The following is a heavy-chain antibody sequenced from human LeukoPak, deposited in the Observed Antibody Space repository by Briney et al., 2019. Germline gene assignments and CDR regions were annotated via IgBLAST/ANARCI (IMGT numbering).Heavy chain of an antibody. CDR2: IKSKTDGGTT. V-gene: IGHV3-15*01. Sequence: PGGSLRLSCAASGFTFSNAWMSWVRQAPGKGLEWVGRIKSKTDGGTTDYAAPLKGRFTISRDDSKITLYLQMNSLKTEDTGVQYCTTYPNSMTTVPTGYAFDIWGQGTMVTVSS. D-gene: IGHD4-17*01. J-gene: IGHJ3*02. CDR3: TTYPNSMTTVPTGYAFDI. CDR1: GFTFSNAW.